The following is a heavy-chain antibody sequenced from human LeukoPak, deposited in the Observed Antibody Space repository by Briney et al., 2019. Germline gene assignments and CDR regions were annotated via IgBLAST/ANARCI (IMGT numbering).Heavy chain of an antibody. Sequence: SVKVSCKASGGTFSSYAISWVRQAPGQGREWMGRIIPIFGIANYAQKFRGRVTITADKSTSTAYMELSSLRSEDTAVYYCARSGWECSGGSCYLDYWGQGTLVTVSS. CDR2: IIPIFGIA. CDR3: ARSGWECSGGSCYLDY. J-gene: IGHJ4*02. CDR1: GGTFSSYA. V-gene: IGHV1-69*04. D-gene: IGHD2-15*01.